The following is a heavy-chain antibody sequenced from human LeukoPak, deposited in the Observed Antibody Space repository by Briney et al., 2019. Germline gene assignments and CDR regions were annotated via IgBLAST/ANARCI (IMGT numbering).Heavy chain of an antibody. V-gene: IGHV3-53*01. CDR1: GFTVSSNY. Sequence: PGGSLRLSCAASGFTVSSNYMSWVRQAPGKGLEWVSVIYSGGSTYYADSVKGRFTISRDNSKNTLYLQMNSLRAEDTAVYYCARPRRDGYNDAFDIWGQGTMVTVSS. CDR3: ARPRRDGYNDAFDI. CDR2: IYSGGST. J-gene: IGHJ3*02. D-gene: IGHD5-24*01.